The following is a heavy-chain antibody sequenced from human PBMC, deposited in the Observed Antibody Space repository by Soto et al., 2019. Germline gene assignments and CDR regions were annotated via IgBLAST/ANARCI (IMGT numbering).Heavy chain of an antibody. CDR1: GYTFTSYA. CDR2: INAGNSDT. J-gene: IGHJ4*02. D-gene: IGHD5-18*01. CDR3: ARARWIQLWFFFDY. Sequence: GASVKVSCKASGYTFTSYAMHWVRQAPGQRLEWMGWINAGNSDTTYSQKFQGRVTITSDTSASTAYMELTSLRSEDTAVYYCARARWIQLWFFFDYWGQGTLVTVSS. V-gene: IGHV1-3*01.